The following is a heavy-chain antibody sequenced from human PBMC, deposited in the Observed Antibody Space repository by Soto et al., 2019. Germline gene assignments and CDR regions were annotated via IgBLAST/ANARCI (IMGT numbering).Heavy chain of an antibody. D-gene: IGHD3-3*01. CDR3: AREIERLLGY. CDR2: ISYDGRNK. CDR1: GFTFSSYA. V-gene: IGHV3-30*04. Sequence: QVQLVESGGGVVQPGRSLRLSCAASGFTFSSYAMHWVRQAPGKGLEWVAVISYDGRNKYYADSVKGRFTISRDNPKNTLYLKMNSLRAEDTAVYYCAREIERLLGYWGQGTLVTVSS. J-gene: IGHJ4*02.